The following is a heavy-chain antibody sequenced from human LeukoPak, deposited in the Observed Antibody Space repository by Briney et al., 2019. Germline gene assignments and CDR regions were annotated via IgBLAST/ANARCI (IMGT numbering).Heavy chain of an antibody. D-gene: IGHD1-7*01. CDR1: GFTFSSYS. CDR2: ISGSGVNT. J-gene: IGHJ6*03. Sequence: GGSLRLSCAASGFTFSSYSMHWVRQAPGKGLEWVSGISGSGVNTYYADSVKGRFTISRDNSKDTVYLQMNSLRAEDTAIYYCAKLGGPYNWDYAGLNYMDVWGKGTTFTVSS. V-gene: IGHV3-23*01. CDR3: AKLGGPYNWDYAGLNYMDV.